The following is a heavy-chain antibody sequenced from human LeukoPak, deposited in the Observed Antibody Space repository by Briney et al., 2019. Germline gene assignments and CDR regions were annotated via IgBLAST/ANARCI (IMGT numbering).Heavy chain of an antibody. D-gene: IGHD3-9*01. CDR2: VREDGNEK. V-gene: IGHV3-7*05. J-gene: IGHJ4*02. Sequence: GGSLRLSCAASGFTFNSYAMRWVRQAPGKGPEWVATVREDGNEKYYADSVKGRFTISRDNAENSLYLQMNSLRAEDTAMYYCARTVILKTGYPKLFDYWGQGTLVTVSS. CDR1: GFTFNSYA. CDR3: ARTVILKTGYPKLFDY.